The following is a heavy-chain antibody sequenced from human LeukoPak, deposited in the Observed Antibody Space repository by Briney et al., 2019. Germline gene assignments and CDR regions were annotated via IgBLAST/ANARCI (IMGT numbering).Heavy chain of an antibody. CDR2: ISGYNGNT. CDR1: GYTFTGYL. Sequence: ASVKVSCKASGYTFTGYLMHWVRQAPGQGLEWMGWISGYNGNTKYAQKLQGRVTMTTDTSTSTAYMEVRSLRSDDTAVYYCARAWSRRDYYYYMDVWGKGTTVTVSS. V-gene: IGHV1-18*04. CDR3: ARAWSRRDYYYYMDV. J-gene: IGHJ6*03. D-gene: IGHD3-3*01.